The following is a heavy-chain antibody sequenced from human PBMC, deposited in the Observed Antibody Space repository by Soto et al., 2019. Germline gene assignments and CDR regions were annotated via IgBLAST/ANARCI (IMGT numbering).Heavy chain of an antibody. V-gene: IGHV4-31*03. CDR3: ARGYYPGSGTYYFDY. J-gene: IGHJ4*02. CDR2: IYHSGSA. CDR1: GGSITSGGYY. Sequence: QVQLQESGPGLVKPSQTLSLTCTVSGGSITSGGYYWTWLRQHPGKGLEWIGCIYHSGSAYYSPYLKSRVTISVDTSTDQFSLKVNFVTAADTAVYYCARGYYPGSGTYYFDYWGQGTLVTVSS. D-gene: IGHD3-10*01.